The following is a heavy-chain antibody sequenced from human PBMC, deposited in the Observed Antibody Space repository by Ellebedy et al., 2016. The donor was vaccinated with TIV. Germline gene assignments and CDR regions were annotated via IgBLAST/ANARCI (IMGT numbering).Heavy chain of an antibody. Sequence: AASVKVSCKFSGGTFSRNGINWVRQAPGQGLEWMGRIIPILGMTNYAQKFQGRVTITADTSTSTVYMELRSLRSEDTAVYYCARYCSGGSCSQEVEYWGQGALVTVSS. CDR1: GGTFSRNG. D-gene: IGHD2-15*01. CDR3: ARYCSGGSCSQEVEY. V-gene: IGHV1-69*04. J-gene: IGHJ4*02. CDR2: IIPILGMT.